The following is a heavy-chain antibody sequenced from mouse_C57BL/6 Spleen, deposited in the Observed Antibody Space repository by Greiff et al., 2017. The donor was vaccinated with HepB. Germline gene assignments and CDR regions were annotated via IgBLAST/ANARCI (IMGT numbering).Heavy chain of an antibody. Sequence: EVQVVESGGGLVKPGGSLKLSCAASGFTFSDYGMHWVRQAPEKGLEWVAYISSGSSTIYYADTVKGRFTISRDNAKNTLFLQMTSLRSEDTAMYYCAMHGSSYDWYFDVWGTGTTVTVSS. CDR3: AMHGSSYDWYFDV. J-gene: IGHJ1*03. V-gene: IGHV5-17*01. D-gene: IGHD1-1*01. CDR1: GFTFSDYG. CDR2: ISSGSSTI.